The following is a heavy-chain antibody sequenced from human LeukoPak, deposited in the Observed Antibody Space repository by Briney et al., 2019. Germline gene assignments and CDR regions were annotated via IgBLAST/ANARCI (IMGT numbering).Heavy chain of an antibody. CDR1: GFTFSSYW. V-gene: IGHV3-74*01. Sequence: GGSLRLSCAASGFTFSSYWMHWVRQAPGKGLVRVSRINSDGSSTSYADSVKGRFTISRDNAKNTLYLQMNSLRAEDTAVYYCARDPAYSGSSPGGWGQGTLVTVSS. J-gene: IGHJ4*02. CDR2: INSDGSST. D-gene: IGHD1-26*01. CDR3: ARDPAYSGSSPGG.